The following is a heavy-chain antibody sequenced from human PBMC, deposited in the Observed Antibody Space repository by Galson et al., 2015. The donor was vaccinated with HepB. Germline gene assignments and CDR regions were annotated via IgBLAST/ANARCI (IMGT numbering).Heavy chain of an antibody. J-gene: IGHJ4*02. D-gene: IGHD5/OR15-5a*01. Sequence: SETLSLTCAVYGGSFSGYYWSWIRQPPGKGLEWIGEINHSGSTNYNPSLKSRVTISVDTSKNQFSLKLSSVTAADTAVYYCREFYVRGRVFDYWGQGTLVTASS. CDR2: INHSGST. CDR1: GGSFSGYY. CDR3: REFYVRGRVFDY. V-gene: IGHV4-34*01.